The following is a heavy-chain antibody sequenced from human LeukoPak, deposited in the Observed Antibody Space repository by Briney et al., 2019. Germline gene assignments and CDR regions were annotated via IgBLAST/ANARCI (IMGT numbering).Heavy chain of an antibody. D-gene: IGHD6-19*01. CDR2: MNPNSGNT. Sequence: ASVKVSCKASGYTFTSYDINWVRQATGQGLEWMGWMNPNSGNTGYAQKFQGRVTMTRNTSISTAYMELSSLRSEDTAVYYCARMYSSGWYLSLNWFDPWGQGTLVTVPS. J-gene: IGHJ5*02. CDR3: ARMYSSGWYLSLNWFDP. CDR1: GYTFTSYD. V-gene: IGHV1-8*01.